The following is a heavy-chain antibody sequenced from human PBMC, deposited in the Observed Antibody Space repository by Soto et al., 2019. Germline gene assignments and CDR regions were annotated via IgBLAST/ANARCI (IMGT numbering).Heavy chain of an antibody. D-gene: IGHD5-18*01. CDR1: GYTFTSYA. Sequence: QVQLVQSGAEEKKPGASVKVSCKASGYTFTSYAMHWVRQAPGQRLEWMGWINAGSGNTKYSQKFQGRVTITRDTXXSTAYMELSSLRSEDTAVYYCAISHVDTAAGAFDIWGQGTMVTVSS. CDR2: INAGSGNT. J-gene: IGHJ3*02. CDR3: AISHVDTAAGAFDI. V-gene: IGHV1-3*05.